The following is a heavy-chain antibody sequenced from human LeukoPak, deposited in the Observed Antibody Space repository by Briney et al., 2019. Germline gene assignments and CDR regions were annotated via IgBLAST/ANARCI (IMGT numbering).Heavy chain of an antibody. V-gene: IGHV1-2*02. CDR1: GFSFTGYY. Sequence: ASVKVSCKASGFSFTGYYIHWVRQAPGQGLEWVGWMNPHSGGTSYAQKFQGRVSMTWVTSISTAYMELNRLNSDDTAMYYCARGTFGPFFDYWGQGTQVTVSS. D-gene: IGHD3-10*01. CDR2: MNPHSGGT. CDR3: ARGTFGPFFDY. J-gene: IGHJ4*02.